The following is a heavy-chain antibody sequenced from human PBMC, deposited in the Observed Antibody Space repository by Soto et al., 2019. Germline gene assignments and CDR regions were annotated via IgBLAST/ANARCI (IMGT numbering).Heavy chain of an antibody. J-gene: IGHJ4*02. CDR2: INSDGSST. Sequence: EVQLVESGGGLVQPGGSLRLSCAVSGLTFSNYWMNWVRQAPGKGLVWVSRINSDGSSTDYADSVKGRFTISRDNAKNTLYLEXXXXXXXDTAVYYCGRGGRIVAAASVDWGQGTLVTVSS. V-gene: IGHV3-74*01. D-gene: IGHD6-25*01. CDR1: GLTFSNYW. CDR3: GRGGRIVAAASVD.